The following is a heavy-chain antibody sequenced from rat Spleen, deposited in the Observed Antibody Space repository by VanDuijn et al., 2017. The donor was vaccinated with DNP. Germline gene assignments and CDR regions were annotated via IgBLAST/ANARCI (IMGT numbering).Heavy chain of an antibody. V-gene: IGHV5-29*01. Sequence: EVQLVESGGGLVQPGRSLKLSCAASGFTFSNYGMAWVRQAPTKGLEWVATLGYAGSNTYYRDSVKGRFTISRDNAKSTLYLQMDSLRSEDTATYYCATSRDGFAYWGQGTLVTVSS. CDR1: GFTFSNYG. CDR2: LGYAGSNT. CDR3: ATSRDGFAY. J-gene: IGHJ3*01.